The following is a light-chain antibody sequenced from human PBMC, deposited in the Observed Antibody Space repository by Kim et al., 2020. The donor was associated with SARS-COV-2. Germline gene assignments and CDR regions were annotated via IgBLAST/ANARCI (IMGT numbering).Light chain of an antibody. CDR3: QQYDNLLALS. Sequence: SVRARITVTCQASQDISNYLNWYQHKPGKAPKLLIYDASNLETGVPSRFSGGGAGTDFTFTISSLQPEDIATYYCQQYDNLLALSFGGGTKVDIK. CDR1: QDISNY. J-gene: IGKJ4*01. CDR2: DAS. V-gene: IGKV1-33*01.